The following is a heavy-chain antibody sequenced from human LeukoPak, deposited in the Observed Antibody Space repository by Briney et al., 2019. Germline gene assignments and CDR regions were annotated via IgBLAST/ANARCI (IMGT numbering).Heavy chain of an antibody. Sequence: PSQTLSLTCTVSGGSISSGGYYWSWIRQHPGKGLEWIGYIYYSGSTYYNPSLKSRVTISVDTSKNQFSLKLSSVTAADTAVYYCARSGWLQRYFDLWGRGTLVTVSS. J-gene: IGHJ2*01. V-gene: IGHV4-31*03. D-gene: IGHD5-24*01. CDR2: IYYSGST. CDR3: ARSGWLQRYFDL. CDR1: GGSISSGGYY.